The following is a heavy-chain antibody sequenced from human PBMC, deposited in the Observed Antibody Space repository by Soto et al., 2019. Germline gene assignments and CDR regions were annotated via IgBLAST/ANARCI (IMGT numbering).Heavy chain of an antibody. V-gene: IGHV4-39*01. CDR1: GGSIVSNGCF. CDR3: ASFDSGSSNCYLGGRKHDY. D-gene: IGHD2-21*01. J-gene: IGHJ4*02. Sequence: LVMMCVTWSVLGGSIVSNGCFWGLIRQTPGRGLEWIGNIYYGGSPFYIASLKMLVTISLELSANQFSIKLRSVTAAETAVYYCASFDSGSSNCYLGGRKHDYWGQGTLVTVSS. CDR2: IYYGGSP.